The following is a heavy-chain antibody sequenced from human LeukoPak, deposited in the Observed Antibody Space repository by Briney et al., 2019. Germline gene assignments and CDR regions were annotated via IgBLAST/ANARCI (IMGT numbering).Heavy chain of an antibody. Sequence: GASVKVSCKASGYTFTNYGINWVRQAPGQELEWMGWISTYNGNTNYAQRLQGRVTMTTDTSTSTAYMELRSLRSDDTAVFYCARGTRPGPLLHLAYWGQGTRVTVSS. CDR1: GYTFTNYG. J-gene: IGHJ4*02. CDR2: ISTYNGNT. V-gene: IGHV1-18*01. CDR3: ARGTRPGPLLHLAY. D-gene: IGHD2-2*01.